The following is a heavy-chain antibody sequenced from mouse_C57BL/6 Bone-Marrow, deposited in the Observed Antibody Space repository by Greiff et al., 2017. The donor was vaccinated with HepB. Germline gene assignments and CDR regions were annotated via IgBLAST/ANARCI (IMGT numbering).Heavy chain of an antibody. CDR2: INPYNGGT. D-gene: IGHD2-4*01. CDR3: AYYDYDGRFAY. CDR1: GYTFTDYY. V-gene: IGHV1-19*01. Sequence: EVQLQQSGPVLVKPGASVKMSCKASGYTFTDYYMNWVKQSHGKSLEWIGVINPYNGGTSYNQKFKGKATLTVDKSSSTAYMELNSLTSEDSAVYYCAYYDYDGRFAYWGQGTLVTVSA. J-gene: IGHJ3*01.